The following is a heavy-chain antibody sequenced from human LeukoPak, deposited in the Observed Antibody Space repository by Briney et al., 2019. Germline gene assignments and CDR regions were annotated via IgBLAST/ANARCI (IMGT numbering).Heavy chain of an antibody. Sequence: ASVKVSCKASGDAFTSYDMHWVRQAPGQGLEWMGSITRRGGSTSYAQKFQGRVTMTRDTSTSTVYMELSSLRSEDTAVYYCARTGKTYYDFWSGSNTRGPFDYWGQGTLVTVSS. J-gene: IGHJ4*02. CDR3: ARTGKTYYDFWSGSNTRGPFDY. CDR2: ITRRGGST. V-gene: IGHV1-46*01. CDR1: GDAFTSYD. D-gene: IGHD3-3*01.